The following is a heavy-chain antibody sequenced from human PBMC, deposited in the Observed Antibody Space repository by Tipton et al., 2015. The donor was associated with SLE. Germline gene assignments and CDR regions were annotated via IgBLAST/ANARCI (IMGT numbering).Heavy chain of an antibody. V-gene: IGHV4-59*07. CDR3: ARHLVAAGPPWFAP. Sequence: TLSLTCSVSGGSLSGYYWSWIRQSPGKGLECIGQIYHTGYRTYNPSLKSRVTISMDTSKNQFYLKLTSVTAADSAVYYCARHLVAAGPPWFAPWGQGTLVTVSS. D-gene: IGHD6-13*01. CDR1: GGSLSGYY. J-gene: IGHJ5*02. CDR2: IYHTGYR.